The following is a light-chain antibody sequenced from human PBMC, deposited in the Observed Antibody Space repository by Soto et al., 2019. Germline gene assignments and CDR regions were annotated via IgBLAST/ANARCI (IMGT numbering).Light chain of an antibody. Sequence: QSVLTQPRSVSGSPGQSVTLSCTGTSSDVGGYHYVSWYQHHPGKAPKIIIYDVNKRPSGVPDRFSGSKSGNTGSLTISGLQTEDEADYYCCSYAGSYTLVFGGGTKVTVL. J-gene: IGLJ2*01. CDR3: CSYAGSYTLV. CDR2: DVN. CDR1: SSDVGGYHY. V-gene: IGLV2-11*01.